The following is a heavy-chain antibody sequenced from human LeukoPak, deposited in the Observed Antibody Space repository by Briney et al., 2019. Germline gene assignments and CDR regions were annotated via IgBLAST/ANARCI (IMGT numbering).Heavy chain of an antibody. J-gene: IGHJ4*02. Sequence: ASVKVSCKASGYTFTSYYMHWVRQAPGQGLEWMGIINPSGGSTSYAQKFQGRVIMTRDTSTSTVYMELSSLRSEDTAVYYCARGPLATNPNVYFDYWGQGTLVTVSS. CDR3: ARGPLATNPNVYFDY. CDR1: GYTFTSYY. V-gene: IGHV1-46*01. CDR2: INPSGGST. D-gene: IGHD5-24*01.